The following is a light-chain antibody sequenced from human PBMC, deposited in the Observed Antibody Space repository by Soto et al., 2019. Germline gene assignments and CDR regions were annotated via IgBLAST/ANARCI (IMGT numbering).Light chain of an antibody. J-gene: IGLJ1*01. V-gene: IGLV1-36*01. CDR1: SSNIGNNA. CDR3: SSYTSSSTPYV. Sequence: QSVLTQPPSVSEAPRQRVTISCSGSSSNIGNNAVNWYQQLPGKAPKLLIYYDDLLPSGVSDRFSGSKSGNTASLTISGLQAEDEADYYCSSYTSSSTPYVFGTGTKLTVL. CDR2: YDD.